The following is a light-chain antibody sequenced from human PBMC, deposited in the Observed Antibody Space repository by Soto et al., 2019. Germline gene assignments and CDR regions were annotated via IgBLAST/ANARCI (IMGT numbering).Light chain of an antibody. CDR3: SSSGGSDTVV. J-gene: IGLJ2*01. CDR1: SSDVGGYNY. Sequence: QSALTQPPSASGSPGQSVTISCTGSSSDVGGYNYVSWYQQHPGKAPKLMIYEVSKRPSGVPDRLSGSKSGNTASLTVSGPQAADEADYYCSSSGGSDTVVFGGGTQLTVL. CDR2: EVS. V-gene: IGLV2-8*01.